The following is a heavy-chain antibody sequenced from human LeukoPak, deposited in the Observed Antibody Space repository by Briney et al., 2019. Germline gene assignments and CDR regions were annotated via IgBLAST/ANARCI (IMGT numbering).Heavy chain of an antibody. CDR1: GFTFSSYA. CDR3: ARVGARDGYNYSYWYFDL. J-gene: IGHJ2*01. CDR2: ISGSGGST. D-gene: IGHD5-24*01. V-gene: IGHV3-23*01. Sequence: PGGSLRLSCAASGFTFSSYAMSWVRQAPGKGLGWVTAISGSGGSTYYADSVKGRFTISRDNSKNTLYLQMNSLRAEDTAVYYCARVGARDGYNYSYWYFDLWGRGALVTVSS.